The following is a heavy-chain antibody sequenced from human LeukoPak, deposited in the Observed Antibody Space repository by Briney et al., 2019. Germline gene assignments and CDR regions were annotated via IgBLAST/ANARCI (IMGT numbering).Heavy chain of an antibody. CDR2: ISAYNGNT. J-gene: IGHJ1*01. CDR3: AVLGYCSSTSCYRYFQH. CDR1: GYTFTSYG. D-gene: IGHD2-2*02. V-gene: IGHV1-18*01. Sequence: ASVKVSCKASGYTFTSYGISWVRQAPGQGLEWTGWISAYNGNTNYAQKLQGRVTMTTDTSTSTAYMELRSLRSDDTAVYYCAVLGYCSSTSCYRYFQHWGQGTLVTVSS.